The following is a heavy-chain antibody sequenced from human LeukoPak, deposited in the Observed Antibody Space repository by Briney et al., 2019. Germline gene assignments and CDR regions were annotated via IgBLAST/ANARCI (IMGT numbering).Heavy chain of an antibody. CDR3: ARASLVVVVAAYEY. D-gene: IGHD2-15*01. CDR2: INPNSGGT. J-gene: IGHJ4*02. CDR1: GYTFTGYY. Sequence: GASVKVSCKASGYTFTGYYMHWVRQAPGQGLEWMGWINPNSGGTNYAQKFQGRVTMTRDTSISTAYMELSRLRSDDTAVYYCARASLVVVVAAYEYWGQGTLVTVSS. V-gene: IGHV1-2*02.